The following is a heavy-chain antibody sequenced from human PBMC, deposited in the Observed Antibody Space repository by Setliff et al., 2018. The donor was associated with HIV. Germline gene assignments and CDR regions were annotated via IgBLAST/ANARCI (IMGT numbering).Heavy chain of an antibody. CDR2: ISNSGAST. V-gene: IGHV3-23*01. J-gene: IGHJ5*01. CDR1: GFIFSSYE. CDR3: ARPLLRTNSVYGILGNWFDS. D-gene: IGHD2-8*01. Sequence: PGGSLRLSCAASGFIFSSYEMSWVRQAPGKGLEWVSAISNSGASTYYADSVKGRFTISRDNAKNSLYLQMNSLRAEDTAVYYCARPLLRTNSVYGILGNWFDSWGRGTLVTVSS.